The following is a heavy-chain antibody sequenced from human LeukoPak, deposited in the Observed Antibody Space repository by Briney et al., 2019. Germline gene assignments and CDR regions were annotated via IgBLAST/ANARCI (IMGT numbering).Heavy chain of an antibody. V-gene: IGHV4-59*01. CDR3: ARGGDSPDVAFDI. D-gene: IGHD3-16*01. Sequence: SETLSLTCTVSGGSISGYYWSWIRQPPGKGLEWIGYIYYSGSTNYNPSLKSRVTISVDTSKNQFSLKLSSVTAADTAVYYCARGGDSPDVAFDIWGQGTMVTVSS. J-gene: IGHJ3*02. CDR1: GGSISGYY. CDR2: IYYSGST.